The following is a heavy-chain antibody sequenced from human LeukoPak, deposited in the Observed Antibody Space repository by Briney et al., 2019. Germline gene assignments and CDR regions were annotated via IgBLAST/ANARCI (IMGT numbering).Heavy chain of an antibody. Sequence: SETLSLTCTVSGGSIRSSDYYWAWIRQPPGRGLEWIGTIHYSGSTFYKPPLKSRLTVSADTSRNQFYMKLSSVTAADTAVYYCARQRGVADFDYWGQGTLVTVSS. J-gene: IGHJ4*02. CDR3: ARQRGVADFDY. D-gene: IGHD6-19*01. V-gene: IGHV4-39*01. CDR2: IHYSGST. CDR1: GGSIRSSDYY.